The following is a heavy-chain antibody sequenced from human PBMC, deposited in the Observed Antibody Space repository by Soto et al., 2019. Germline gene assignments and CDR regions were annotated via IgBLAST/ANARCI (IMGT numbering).Heavy chain of an antibody. CDR2: IYFNGNT. D-gene: IGHD2-2*01. CDR1: GGFVSDTSYY. V-gene: IGHV4-39*01. Sequence: QVQLQESGPGLVKPPETLSLTCNISGGFVSDTSYYWGWIRQSPVKGLEWIANIYFNGNTYYNPSLKSRVTISLDTSKNQFSLKLTSVTAADTAVYYCTRQYLGCFDPWGQGTLVTVSS. J-gene: IGHJ5*02. CDR3: TRQYLGCFDP.